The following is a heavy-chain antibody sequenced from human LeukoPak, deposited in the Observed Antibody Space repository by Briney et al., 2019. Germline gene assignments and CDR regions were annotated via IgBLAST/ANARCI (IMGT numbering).Heavy chain of an antibody. J-gene: IGHJ3*02. D-gene: IGHD3-10*01. CDR1: GGSISSGGYY. CDR3: ARDAYYGSDDAFDI. Sequence: SETLSLTCTVSGGSISSGGYYWSWMRQHPGKGLEWVGYIYYSGSTYYNPSLRSRVTISVDTSKNQFSLKLSSVTAADPAVYYCARDAYYGSDDAFDIWGQGTMVTVSS. V-gene: IGHV4-31*03. CDR2: IYYSGST.